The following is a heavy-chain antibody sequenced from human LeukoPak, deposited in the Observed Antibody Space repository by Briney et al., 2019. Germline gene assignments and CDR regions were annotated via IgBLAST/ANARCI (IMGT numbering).Heavy chain of an antibody. J-gene: IGHJ6*02. V-gene: IGHV1-8*01. Sequence: ASVKVSCKASGYTFSTYDINWVRPATGQGLGWMGWMNPNSGNTGFAQKFQGRVTMTRNTSISTAYMELSSLRSEDTAVYYCARGTSSGWYGNYYYGMDVWGPGTTVAVSS. D-gene: IGHD6-19*01. CDR3: ARGTSSGWYGNYYYGMDV. CDR2: MNPNSGNT. CDR1: GYTFSTYD.